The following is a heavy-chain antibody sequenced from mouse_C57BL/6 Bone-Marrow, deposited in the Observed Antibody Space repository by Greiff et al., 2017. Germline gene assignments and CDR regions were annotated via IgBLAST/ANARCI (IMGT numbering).Heavy chain of an antibody. CDR1: GFSFNTYA. D-gene: IGHD4-1*01. CDR2: IRSKSNNYAT. J-gene: IGHJ4*01. Sequence: GGGLVQPKGSLKLSCAASGFSFNTYAMNWVRQAPGKGLEWVARIRSKSNNYATYYADSVKDRFTISRDDSESMLYLQMNNLKTEDTAMYYCVRPSGVYYAMDYWGQGTSVTVSS. CDR3: VRPSGVYYAMDY. V-gene: IGHV10-1*01.